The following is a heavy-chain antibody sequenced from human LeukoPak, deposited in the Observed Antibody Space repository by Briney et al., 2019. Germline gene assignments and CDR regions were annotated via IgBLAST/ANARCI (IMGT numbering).Heavy chain of an antibody. CDR1: GYTFTAYY. CDR3: ARAGSGSGWYFDY. Sequence: PGASVKVSCKASGYTFTAYYMYWVRQAPGQGLEWMGWISPYNGDTRYVQKLQGRVTMTTDTSTTTAYMELRSLRFDDTAVYYCARAGSGSGWYFDYWGQGTLVTVSS. CDR2: ISPYNGDT. D-gene: IGHD6-19*01. J-gene: IGHJ4*02. V-gene: IGHV1-18*01.